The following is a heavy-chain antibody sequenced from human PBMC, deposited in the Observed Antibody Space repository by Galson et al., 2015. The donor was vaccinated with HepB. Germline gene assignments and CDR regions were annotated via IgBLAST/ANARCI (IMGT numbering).Heavy chain of an antibody. CDR2: IKEDGSEK. D-gene: IGHD3-22*01. V-gene: IGHV3-7*01. J-gene: IGHJ6*02. Sequence: SLRLSCAVSGFSFSTYWMSWVRQAPGKGLEWVASIKEDGSEKYYVNSVKGRFTISRDNAKTSLYLQMNSLRAEDTAVYYCARPYDSSGYYYGMDVWGQGTTVTVSS. CDR3: ARPYDSSGYYYGMDV. CDR1: GFSFSTYW.